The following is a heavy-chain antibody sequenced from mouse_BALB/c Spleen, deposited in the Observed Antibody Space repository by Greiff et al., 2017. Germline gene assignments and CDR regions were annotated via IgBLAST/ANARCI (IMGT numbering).Heavy chain of an antibody. V-gene: IGHV10S3*01. D-gene: IGHD2-3*01. CDR1: GFTFNTNA. J-gene: IGHJ4*01. Sequence: EVQLVESGGGLVQPKGSLKLSCAASGFTFNTNAMNWVRQAPGKGLEWVARIRSKSNNYATYYADSVKDRFTISRDDSQSMLYLQMNNLKTEDTAMYYCVRDPRLLGVMDYWGQGTSVTVSS. CDR3: VRDPRLLGVMDY. CDR2: IRSKSNNYAT.